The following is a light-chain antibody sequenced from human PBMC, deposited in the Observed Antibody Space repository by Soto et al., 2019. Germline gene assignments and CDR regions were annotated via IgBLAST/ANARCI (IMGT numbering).Light chain of an antibody. CDR2: WAS. J-gene: IGKJ1*01. Sequence: DIVMTQSPDSLAVSLGERATINCKSSQSVLYSSNNKNYLAWYQQKPGQPPKLLIYWASTRESGVPDRFSGRGSGTDYTLPISSLPADDVAVYYCQQYYSTSETFGQGPKVEIK. CDR1: QSVLYSSNNKNY. CDR3: QQYYSTSET. V-gene: IGKV4-1*01.